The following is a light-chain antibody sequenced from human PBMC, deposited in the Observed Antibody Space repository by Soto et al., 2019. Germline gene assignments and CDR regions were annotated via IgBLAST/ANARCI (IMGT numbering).Light chain of an antibody. Sequence: EIVMTQSPATLSVSPGETATLSCRASQSVAGNLAWYQQKPGQAPRLLIYGASTRATGIPARFSGSGSGTEFTLTISSLQSEDFAVYYCQQYNNWPLTFGQGTRLEIK. CDR1: QSVAGN. V-gene: IGKV3-15*01. J-gene: IGKJ5*01. CDR3: QQYNNWPLT. CDR2: GAS.